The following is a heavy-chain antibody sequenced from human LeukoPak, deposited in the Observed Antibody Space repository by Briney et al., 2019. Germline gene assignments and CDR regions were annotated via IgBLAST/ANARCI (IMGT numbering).Heavy chain of an antibody. V-gene: IGHV3-21*01. Sequence: GGSLRLSCAASGFTFSSYSMNWVRQAPGKGLEWVSSISSSSSYIYYADSVKGRFTISRDNAKNSLYLQMNSLRAEDTAVYYCQIRGVATIKAVFDYWGQGTLVTVSS. CDR2: ISSSSSYI. CDR3: QIRGVATIKAVFDY. D-gene: IGHD5-12*01. J-gene: IGHJ4*02. CDR1: GFTFSSYS.